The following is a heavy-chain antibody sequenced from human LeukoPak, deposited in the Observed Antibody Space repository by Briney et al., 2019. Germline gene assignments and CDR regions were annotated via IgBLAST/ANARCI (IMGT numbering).Heavy chain of an antibody. V-gene: IGHV5-51*01. J-gene: IGHJ6*03. CDR1: GYNFTNYW. CDR2: IYPGDSDT. D-gene: IGHD2-2*01. CDR3: ARPALYCSSTVCPPYMDV. Sequence: GESLKISCKGSGYNFTNYWIGWVRQMPGKGLEWMGIIYPGDSDTRYSPSFQGQVTISADKSISTAYLQWGSLKASDTATYYCARPALYCSSTVCPPYMDVWGKGTTVTVSS.